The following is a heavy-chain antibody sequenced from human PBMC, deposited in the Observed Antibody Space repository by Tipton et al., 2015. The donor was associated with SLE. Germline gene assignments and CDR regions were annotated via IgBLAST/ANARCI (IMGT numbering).Heavy chain of an antibody. CDR1: GFKFDDYA. Sequence: SLRLSCRASGFKFDDYAMHWVRQAPGKGLEWVSGLTWNSGSLNYADSVKGRFTISRDNAKNSLYLQINSLRPEDTAFYYCAKDIGNSGYLFDYWGQGALVTVSS. D-gene: IGHD5-12*01. CDR3: AKDIGNSGYLFDY. V-gene: IGHV3-9*01. J-gene: IGHJ4*02. CDR2: LTWNSGSL.